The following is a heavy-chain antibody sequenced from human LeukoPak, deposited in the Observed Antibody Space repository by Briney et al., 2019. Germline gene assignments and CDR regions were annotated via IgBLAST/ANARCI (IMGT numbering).Heavy chain of an antibody. J-gene: IGHJ6*03. CDR2: INHSGST. V-gene: IGHV4-34*01. Sequence: SETLSLTCAVYGGSFSGYYWSWIRQPPGKGLEWIGEINHSGSTNYNPSLKRRVTISVDTSKNQFSLKLSSVTAADTAVYYCARGPGGYYMDVWGKGTTVTVSS. CDR3: ARGPGGYYMDV. CDR1: GGSFSGYY. D-gene: IGHD3-16*01.